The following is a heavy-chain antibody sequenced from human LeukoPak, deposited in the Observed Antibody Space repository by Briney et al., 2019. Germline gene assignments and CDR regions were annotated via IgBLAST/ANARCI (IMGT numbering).Heavy chain of an antibody. CDR1: GGSISSSYG. Sequence: SETLSLTCAVPGGSISSSYGWGWVGQPPGKGLEWIGEIYHCGSNNYNPSLRNRVTISVDKSRNQFSLNLNLVTAADTAVYFCARKRYSSTSCIEGWYDSWGQGTLVSVSS. CDR2: IYHCGSN. CDR3: ARKRYSSTSCIEGWYDS. D-gene: IGHD5-18*01. V-gene: IGHV4-4*02. J-gene: IGHJ5*01.